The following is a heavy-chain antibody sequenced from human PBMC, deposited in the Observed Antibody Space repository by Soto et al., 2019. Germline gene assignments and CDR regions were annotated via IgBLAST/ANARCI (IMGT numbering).Heavy chain of an antibody. CDR2: IYYSGST. CDR1: AGSISSGGSY. Sequence: SETLSLTSTVSAGSISSGGSYRIWISQHPGKGLAWIGHIYYSGSTYYNPTLKSRVTISVDTSKNHFSLKLSTVTAADTAVYYRAAYDSSTYNPDPECGCWGQRIMVTV. CDR3: AAYDSSTYNPDPECGC. J-gene: IGHJ4*02. V-gene: IGHV4-31*03. D-gene: IGHD3-22*01.